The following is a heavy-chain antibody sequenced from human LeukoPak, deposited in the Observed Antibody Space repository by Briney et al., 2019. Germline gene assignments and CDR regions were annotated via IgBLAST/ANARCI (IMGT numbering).Heavy chain of an antibody. CDR2: IYYSGST. CDR3: ARVDPTVGVIFDY. Sequence: PSETLSLTCTVSGGSISSYYWSWIRQPPGKGLEWIGYIYYSGSTNYNPSLKSRVTISVDTSKNQFSLKLSSVTAADTAVYYCARVDPTVGVIFDYWGQGTLVAVSS. V-gene: IGHV4-59*08. CDR1: GGSISSYY. D-gene: IGHD3-16*01. J-gene: IGHJ4*02.